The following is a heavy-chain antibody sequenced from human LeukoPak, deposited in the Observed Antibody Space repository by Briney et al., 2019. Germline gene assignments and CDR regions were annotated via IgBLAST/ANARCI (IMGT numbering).Heavy chain of an antibody. D-gene: IGHD2-15*01. V-gene: IGHV4-34*01. CDR3: ARHCSRRFCYYYMDV. CDR1: GGSFSGYY. CDR2: INHSGST. Sequence: KPSETLSLTCAVYGGSFSGYYWSWIRQPPGEGLEWIGEINHSGSTNYNPSLKSRVTISVDTSKNQFSLKLSSVTAADTAVYYCARHCSRRFCYYYMDVWGKGTTVTISS. J-gene: IGHJ6*03.